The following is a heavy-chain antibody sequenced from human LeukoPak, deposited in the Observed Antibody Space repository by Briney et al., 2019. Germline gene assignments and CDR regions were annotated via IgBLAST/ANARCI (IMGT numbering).Heavy chain of an antibody. J-gene: IGHJ4*02. CDR2: IYSGGST. CDR3: AKDNFSRYYDSSGYYIDY. CDR1: GFTVSSNS. D-gene: IGHD3-22*01. Sequence: PGGSLRLSCTVSGFTVSSNSMSWVRQAPGKGLEWVSFIYSGGSTHNSDSVKGRFTISRDNSKNTLYLQMNSLRAEDTAVYYCAKDNFSRYYDSSGYYIDYWGQGTLVTVSS. V-gene: IGHV3-53*05.